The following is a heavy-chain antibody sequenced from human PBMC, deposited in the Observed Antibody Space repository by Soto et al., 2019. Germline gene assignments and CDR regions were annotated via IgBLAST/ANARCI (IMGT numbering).Heavy chain of an antibody. V-gene: IGHV5-51*01. J-gene: IGHJ4*02. D-gene: IGHD5-12*01. CDR3: TRQGPAVEMANHYFDY. CDR2: IYPGDSDT. Sequence: PGESLKISCKGSGYSFTRQWIGWVRQMPGKGLEWMGIIYPGDSDTKYSPSFQGQVTISADKSINTAYLQWSSLKASDTAIYYCTRQGPAVEMANHYFDYWGQGTLVTVSS. CDR1: GYSFTRQW.